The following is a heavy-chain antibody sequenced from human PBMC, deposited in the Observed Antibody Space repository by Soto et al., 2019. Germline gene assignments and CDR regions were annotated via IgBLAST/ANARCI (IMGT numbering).Heavy chain of an antibody. CDR2: IYHSGST. J-gene: IGHJ4*02. Sequence: QLQLQESGSGLVKPSQTLSLTCAVSGGSISSGGYSWSWIRQPPGKGLEWIGYIYHSGSTYYNPSLKSRVAISVDRSKHHFALQLRSVTAADTAVYYWARVPARWGQGTLVTVSS. D-gene: IGHD2-2*01. CDR1: GGSISSGGYS. V-gene: IGHV4-30-2*01. CDR3: ARVPAR.